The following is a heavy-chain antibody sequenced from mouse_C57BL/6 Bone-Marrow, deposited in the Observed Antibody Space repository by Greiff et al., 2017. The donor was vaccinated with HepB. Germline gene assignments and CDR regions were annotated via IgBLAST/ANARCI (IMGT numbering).Heavy chain of an antibody. D-gene: IGHD1-1*01. V-gene: IGHV1-80*01. CDR2: IYPGDGDT. CDR3: ARPSTVVATGSWYFDV. J-gene: IGHJ1*03. Sequence: VQLQQSGAELVKPGASVKISCKASGYAFSSYWMNWVKQRPGKGLEWIGQIYPGDGDTNYNGKFKGKATLTADKSSSTAYMQHSSLPSEDSAVYFCARPSTVVATGSWYFDVWGTGTTVTVSS. CDR1: GYAFSSYW.